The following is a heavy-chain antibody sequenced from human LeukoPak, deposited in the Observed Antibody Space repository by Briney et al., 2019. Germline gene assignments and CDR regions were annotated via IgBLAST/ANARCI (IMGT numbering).Heavy chain of an antibody. CDR3: ARACDYGDYVGAFDY. CDR2: IKQDGSEK. CDR1: GFTFSSYW. V-gene: IGHV3-7*01. J-gene: IGHJ4*02. Sequence: GGSLRLSCAASGFTFSSYWMSWVRQAPGKGLEWVANIKQDGSEKYYVDSVKGRFTISRDKAKNSLYLQMNSLRAEDTAVYYCARACDYGDYVGAFDYWGQGTLVTVSS. D-gene: IGHD4-17*01.